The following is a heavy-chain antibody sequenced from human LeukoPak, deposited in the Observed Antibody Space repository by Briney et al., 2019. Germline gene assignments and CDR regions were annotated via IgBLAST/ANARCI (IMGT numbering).Heavy chain of an antibody. V-gene: IGHV3-30-3*01. CDR3: AKDRLSSGWYGDY. CDR1: GFTFSSYA. J-gene: IGHJ4*02. CDR2: ISYDGSNK. Sequence: GRSLRLSCAASGFTFSSYAMHWVRQAPGKGLEWVAVISYDGSNKYYADSVKGRFTISRDNSKNTLYLQMNSLRAEDTAVYYCAKDRLSSGWYGDYWGQGTLVTVSS. D-gene: IGHD6-19*01.